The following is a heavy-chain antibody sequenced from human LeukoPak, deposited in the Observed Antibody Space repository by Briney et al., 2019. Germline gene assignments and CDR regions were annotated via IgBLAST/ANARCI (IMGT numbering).Heavy chain of an antibody. CDR2: ISGSGDST. CDR3: AKDQRQRAAAGPDY. J-gene: IGHJ4*02. V-gene: IGHV3-23*01. D-gene: IGHD6-13*01. Sequence: GGSLRLSCAASGFTFSSYAMSWVRQAPGKGLEWVSTISGSGDSTYYADSVKGRFTISRDNSKNTLYLQMNSLRAEDTAVYYCAKDQRQRAAAGPDYWGQGTLVTVSS. CDR1: GFTFSSYA.